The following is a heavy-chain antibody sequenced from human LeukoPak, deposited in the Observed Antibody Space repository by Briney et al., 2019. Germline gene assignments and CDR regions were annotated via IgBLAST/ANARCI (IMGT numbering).Heavy chain of an antibody. Sequence: GGSLRLSCAASGFTFSSYWMHWVRQAPGKGLVWVSRINSDGSSTSYADSVKGRFTISRDNAKNTLYLQMNGLRAEDTAVYYCARVYDFWSGYTLDPWGQGTLVTVSS. J-gene: IGHJ5*02. CDR3: ARVYDFWSGYTLDP. D-gene: IGHD3-3*01. CDR1: GFTFSSYW. V-gene: IGHV3-74*01. CDR2: INSDGSST.